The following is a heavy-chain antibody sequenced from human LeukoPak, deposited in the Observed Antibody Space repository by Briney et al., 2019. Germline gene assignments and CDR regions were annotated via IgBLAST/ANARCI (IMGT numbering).Heavy chain of an antibody. CDR1: GFTFNTYW. D-gene: IGHD2/OR15-2a*01. CDR2: INQDGSEK. Sequence: GGSLRLSCAASGFTFNTYWMSWVRQAPGKGLEWLATINQDGSEKFCVDSVKGRFTISRDNAKNSLYLQMNSLRAEDTAVYYCTTFYTRLTDYWGQGTLVTVSS. V-gene: IGHV3-7*05. CDR3: TTFYTRLTDY. J-gene: IGHJ4*02.